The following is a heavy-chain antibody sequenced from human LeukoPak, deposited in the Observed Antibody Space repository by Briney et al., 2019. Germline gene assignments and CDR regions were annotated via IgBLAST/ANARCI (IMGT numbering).Heavy chain of an antibody. V-gene: IGHV3-21*01. CDR1: GFTFSSYS. CDR3: AREFEVGATRYFGY. J-gene: IGHJ4*02. Sequence: GGSLRLSXAASGFTFSSYSMNWVRQAPGKGLEWVSSISSSSYIYYADSVKGRFTISRDNAKNSLYLQMNSLRAEDTAVYYCAREFEVGATRYFGYWGQGTLVTVSS. CDR2: ISSSSYI. D-gene: IGHD1-26*01.